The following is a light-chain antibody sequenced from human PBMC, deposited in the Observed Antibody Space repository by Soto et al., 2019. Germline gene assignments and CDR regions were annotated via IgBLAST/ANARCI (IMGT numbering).Light chain of an antibody. CDR2: DAS. CDR1: QSISSTY. Sequence: EVGLTKSPGTLSLSPGERATLSCRASQSISSTYLTWYHQRPGQAPRLLIYDASRRATGIPDRFSGSGSGTDFSLTISRLEPEDFAVYYCQHYDSARWTFGLGTKVDIK. J-gene: IGKJ1*01. CDR3: QHYDSARWT. V-gene: IGKV3-20*01.